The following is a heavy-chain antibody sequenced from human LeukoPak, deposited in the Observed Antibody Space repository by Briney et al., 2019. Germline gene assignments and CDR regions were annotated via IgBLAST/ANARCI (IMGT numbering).Heavy chain of an antibody. J-gene: IGHJ3*02. CDR3: ARDGPVNAFDI. V-gene: IGHV3-23*01. CDR1: GFTFTSYS. D-gene: IGHD4-11*01. Sequence: GGSLRLSCAASGFTFTSYSMNWVRQAPGKGLEWVSTISGGGGSTYYADSVKGRFTISRDNSKNTLYLQMNSLRAEDTAVYYCARDGPVNAFDIWGQGTMVTVSS. CDR2: ISGGGGST.